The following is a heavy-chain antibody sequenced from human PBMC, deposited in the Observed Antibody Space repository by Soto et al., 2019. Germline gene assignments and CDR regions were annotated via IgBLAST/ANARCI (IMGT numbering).Heavy chain of an antibody. CDR1: GFTLGTYG. J-gene: IGHJ1*01. V-gene: IGHV3-23*01. Sequence: EVQLLESGGGLVQPGESLRLSCAASGFTLGTYGMTLVRQAPGKGLEWVSIVSGGDGNTYYADSVKGRFTISRDNSKNTLYLQMNSLIVEDTAVYYCAKDSPGPFQHWGQGTLVTVSS. CDR2: VSGGDGNT. CDR3: AKDSPGPFQH.